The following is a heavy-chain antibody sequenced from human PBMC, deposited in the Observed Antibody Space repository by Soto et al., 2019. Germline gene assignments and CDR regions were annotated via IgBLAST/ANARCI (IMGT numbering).Heavy chain of an antibody. CDR3: ARGWGYDSNDYYYAY. Sequence: QVQLVQSGAEVRKPGSSVKVSCKASGGTFSRHAISWVRQAPGQGLEWMGGIIPNFGTANHAKKFQGRVTIIADESTSTVYMELSSLRSEDTAMYYCARGWGYDSNDYYYAYWGQGTLVIVSS. D-gene: IGHD3-22*01. J-gene: IGHJ4*02. CDR1: GGTFSRHA. V-gene: IGHV1-69*01. CDR2: IIPNFGTA.